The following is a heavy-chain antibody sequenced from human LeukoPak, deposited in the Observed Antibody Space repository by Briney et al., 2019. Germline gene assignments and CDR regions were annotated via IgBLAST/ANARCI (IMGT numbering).Heavy chain of an antibody. Sequence: GGSLRLSCAASGFTFSSYSMNWVRQAPGKGLVWVSRINSDGSSTSYADSVKGRFTISRDNAKNTLYLQMNSLRAEDTAVYYCAREGLSSSWYPDAFDIWGQGTMVTVSS. CDR1: GFTFSSYS. D-gene: IGHD6-13*01. V-gene: IGHV3-74*01. J-gene: IGHJ3*02. CDR3: AREGLSSSWYPDAFDI. CDR2: INSDGSST.